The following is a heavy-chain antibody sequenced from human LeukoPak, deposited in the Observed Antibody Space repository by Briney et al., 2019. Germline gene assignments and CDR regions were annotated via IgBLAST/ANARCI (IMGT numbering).Heavy chain of an antibody. CDR3: ARVMGDY. J-gene: IGHJ4*02. Sequence: PSQTLSLTCTVSGGSISSGSYYWSWIRQPAGKGLEWIGRIYTSGSTNYNPSLKSRVTISVDTSKNQFSLKLSSVTAADTAVYYCARVMGDYWGQGTLVTVSS. CDR2: IYTSGST. V-gene: IGHV4-61*02. CDR1: GGSISSGSYY. D-gene: IGHD3-10*01.